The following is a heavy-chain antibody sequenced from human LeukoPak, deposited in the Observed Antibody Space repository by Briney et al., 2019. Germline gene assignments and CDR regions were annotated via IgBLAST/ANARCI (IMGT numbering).Heavy chain of an antibody. CDR1: GGSISSYY. J-gene: IGHJ4*02. CDR2: MYYSGTI. Sequence: SETLSLTCTVSGGSISSYYWSWIRQPPGKGLEWIGYMYYSGTINYNPSLKSRVTISVDTSKNPFSLKLSSVTAADTAMYYCARAWATDYFGYWGQGTLVTVSS. CDR3: ARAWATDYFGY. V-gene: IGHV4-59*01.